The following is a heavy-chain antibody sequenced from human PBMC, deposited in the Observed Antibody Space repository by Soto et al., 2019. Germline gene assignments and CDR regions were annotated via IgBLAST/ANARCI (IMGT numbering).Heavy chain of an antibody. V-gene: IGHV3-30*18. CDR2: ISHDGSAT. J-gene: IGHJ4*02. Sequence: QVQLVESGGGVVQPGRSLRVSCAASGFTFSTYGMHWVRQAPGKGLEWVALISHDGSATYYRDSVKGRFTISRDNSKNTLCLQMNSLRAEDTAVYYCEKEAGAWYFDYWGQGTLVTVSS. D-gene: IGHD4-17*01. CDR1: GFTFSTYG. CDR3: EKEAGAWYFDY.